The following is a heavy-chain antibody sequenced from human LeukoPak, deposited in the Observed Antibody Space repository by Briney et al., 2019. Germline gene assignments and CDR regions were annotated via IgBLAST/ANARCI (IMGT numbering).Heavy chain of an antibody. CDR1: GYSISSGSY. Sequence: SETLSLTCIVSGYSISSGSYWGWIRPPPGKGLEWIGSVYPPGNTYYNPSLKSRVTISVDTSKSQFSLKLTSVTAADTAVYYCASKVVTTSNYFDHWGQGTLVTVSS. J-gene: IGHJ4*02. CDR3: ASKVVTTSNYFDH. CDR2: VYPPGNT. D-gene: IGHD4-23*01. V-gene: IGHV4-38-2*02.